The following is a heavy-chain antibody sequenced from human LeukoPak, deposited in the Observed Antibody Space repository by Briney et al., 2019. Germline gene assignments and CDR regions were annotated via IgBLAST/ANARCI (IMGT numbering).Heavy chain of an antibody. V-gene: IGHV3-30*02. CDR3: ARDWAPRNSGDDY. CDR1: GFTFSSYG. Sequence: PGGSLRLSCAASGFTFSSYGMHWVRQAPGKGLEWVAFIRYDGSNKYYADSVKGRFTISRDNSKNTLYLQMNSLRAEDTAVYYCARDWAPRNSGDDYWGQGTLVTVSS. CDR2: IRYDGSNK. D-gene: IGHD3-10*01. J-gene: IGHJ4*02.